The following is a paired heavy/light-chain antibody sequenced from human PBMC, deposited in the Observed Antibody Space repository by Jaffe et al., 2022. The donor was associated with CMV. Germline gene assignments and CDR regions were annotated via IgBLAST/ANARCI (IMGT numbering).Light chain of an antibody. CDR1: QSLLHSNGYNY. J-gene: IGKJ2*01. CDR3: MQGLHSPLGYT. V-gene: IGKV2-28*01. Sequence: DIVMTQSPLSLPVTPGEPASISCRSSQSLLHSNGYNYLNWYLQKAGRSPQLLIYLGSNRASGVPDRFSGSGSGTDFTLKISRVEAEDVGVYYCMQGLHSPLGYTFGQGTKLEI. CDR2: LGS.
Heavy chain of an antibody. V-gene: IGHV3-48*03. CDR2: ISNSGSTM. CDR3: ARETPWASSGGDSYRPRALDY. Sequence: EVQLVESGGGSVQAGGSLRLSCTVSGFTFISHEMNWVRQAPGKGLEWVSYISNSGSTMYYADSVKGRFTISRDNAKNSLYLQMSSLRAEDTAVYYCARETPWASSGGDSYRPRALDYWGQGTLVTVSS. D-gene: IGHD2-21*02. CDR1: GFTFISHE. J-gene: IGHJ4*02.